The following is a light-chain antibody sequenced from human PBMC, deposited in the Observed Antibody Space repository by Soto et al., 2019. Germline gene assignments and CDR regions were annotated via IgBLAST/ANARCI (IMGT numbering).Light chain of an antibody. CDR3: QKYISAPWT. V-gene: IGKV1-27*01. CDR2: AAS. Sequence: DIQMTQSPSSLSASVGDRVTITCRASQGISSYLAWYQQKPGKVPKLLIYAASTLQSGVPSRFSGSGSGTDFTLTISSLQPEDVATYYCQKYISAPWTFGQGIKVEIK. J-gene: IGKJ1*01. CDR1: QGISSY.